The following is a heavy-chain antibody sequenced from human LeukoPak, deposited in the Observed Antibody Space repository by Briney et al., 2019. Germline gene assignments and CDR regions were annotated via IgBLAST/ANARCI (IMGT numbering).Heavy chain of an antibody. Sequence: GGSLRVSCAASGFTFSSYSMNWVRQAPGKGLEWVSSISSRSNYIYYADSVKGRFTISRDNAKNSLYLQMNSLRAEDTAVCYCARENFQYWAQGTLVTVSS. CDR3: ARENFQY. J-gene: IGHJ4*02. CDR1: GFTFSSYS. V-gene: IGHV3-21*01. CDR2: ISSRSNYI.